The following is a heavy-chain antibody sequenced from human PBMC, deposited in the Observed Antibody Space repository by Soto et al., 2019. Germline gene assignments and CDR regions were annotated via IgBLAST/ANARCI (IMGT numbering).Heavy chain of an antibody. V-gene: IGHV1-8*01. Sequence: VKVSCKASGYTFTSYDINWVRQATGQGLEWMGWMNPNSGNTGYAQKFQGRVTMTRNTSISTAYMELSSLRSEDTAVYYCARLGGDYGDDGEYFDYWGQGTLVTVSS. D-gene: IGHD4-17*01. CDR3: ARLGGDYGDDGEYFDY. CDR2: MNPNSGNT. J-gene: IGHJ4*02. CDR1: GYTFTSYD.